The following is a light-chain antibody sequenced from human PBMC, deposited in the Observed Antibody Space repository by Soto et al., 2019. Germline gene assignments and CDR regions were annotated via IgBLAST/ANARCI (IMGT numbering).Light chain of an antibody. Sequence: IPLTQSPSSLSASVGDRVTITCRASQDIRSRLAWYQQKPGRAPKLLIYRASTLQSGVPSRFSGSGSGTDYSLTISSLQPEDFATYYCQQLSSYPFTFGGGTKVEIK. V-gene: IGKV1-9*01. CDR2: RAS. J-gene: IGKJ4*01. CDR1: QDIRSR. CDR3: QQLSSYPFT.